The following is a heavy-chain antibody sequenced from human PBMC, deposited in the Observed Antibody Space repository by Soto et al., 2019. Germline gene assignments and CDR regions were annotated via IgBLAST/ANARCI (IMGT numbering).Heavy chain of an antibody. V-gene: IGHV3-33*01. CDR2: IWFDGSYK. J-gene: IGHJ3*02. CDR3: ARDRRGAAGRTFDI. D-gene: IGHD6-19*01. Sequence: QVQLVESGGGVVQPGKTLRLSCIASGFAFSGFGMHWVRQIPGKRPEWLTIIWFDGSYKYYADSVKGRFTVSRDNDKNTVYLDMNNLRVEDTAVYYCARDRRGAAGRTFDIWGQGTMVTVSS. CDR1: GFAFSGFG.